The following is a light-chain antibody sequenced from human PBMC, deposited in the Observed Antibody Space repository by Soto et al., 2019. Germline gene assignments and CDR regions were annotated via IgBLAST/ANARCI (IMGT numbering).Light chain of an antibody. CDR1: SSNIGAGHD. Sequence: QSVLTQPPSVSGAPGQRVTISCTGSSSNIGAGHDVYWYQQLPGTAPKLLIYGNNNRPSGVPDRFSGSKSGTSASLAITGLQADDEADYYCHSYDSNLSVVFGGGTKVTVL. J-gene: IGLJ3*02. CDR2: GNN. CDR3: HSYDSNLSVV. V-gene: IGLV1-40*01.